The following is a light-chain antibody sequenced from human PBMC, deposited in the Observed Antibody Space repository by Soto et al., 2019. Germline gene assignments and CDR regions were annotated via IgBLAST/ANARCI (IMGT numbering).Light chain of an antibody. V-gene: IGKV1-9*01. Sequence: DIQLTQSPSFLSASVGDRVTITCRASQGISSYLAWYQQKPGKAPKLLIYAASTLQSGVPSRFSGSGAGTEFHLTIRSLHPEDFATYYCQHLNSYPPFTFGPGTKVDIK. CDR1: QGISSY. CDR3: QHLNSYPPFT. J-gene: IGKJ3*01. CDR2: AAS.